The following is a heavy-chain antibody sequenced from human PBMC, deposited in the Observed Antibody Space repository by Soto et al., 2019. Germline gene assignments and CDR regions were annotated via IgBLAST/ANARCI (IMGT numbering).Heavy chain of an antibody. Sequence: SETLSLTCTVSGGSISSYYWSWIRQPPGKGLEWIGYIYYSGSTNYNPSLKSRVTISVDTSKNQFSLKLSSVTAADTAVYYCARVGRYCSSTSCYDLDVWGKGTTVTVS. CDR3: ARVGRYCSSTSCYDLDV. J-gene: IGHJ6*03. D-gene: IGHD2-2*01. CDR2: IYYSGST. CDR1: GGSISSYY. V-gene: IGHV4-59*08.